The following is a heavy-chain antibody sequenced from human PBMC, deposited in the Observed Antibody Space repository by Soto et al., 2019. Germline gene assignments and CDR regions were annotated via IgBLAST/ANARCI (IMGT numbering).Heavy chain of an antibody. Sequence: PGGSLRLSCAASGFTFSTYAMIWIRQVPGKGLEWVSGLYGSGRGIHYADSVKGRFTISRDNSAYSVYLQMNDLRVEDSAVYYCAKDAVALDGVWLAHDWGQGTVVTAPQ. CDR2: LYGSGRGI. D-gene: IGHD5-12*01. CDR3: AKDAVALDGVWLAHD. CDR1: GFTFSTYA. J-gene: IGHJ4*02. V-gene: IGHV3-23*01.